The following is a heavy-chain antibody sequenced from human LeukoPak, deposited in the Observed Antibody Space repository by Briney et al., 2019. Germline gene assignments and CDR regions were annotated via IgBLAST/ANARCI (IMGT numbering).Heavy chain of an antibody. Sequence: GGSLRLSCAASGFTFSSYWMSWVRQAPGKGLEWVANIKQDGSEKYYVDSVKGRFTISRDNAKNSLYLQMNSLRAEDTAVYYCARELWFGELLTPAMYNWFDPWGQGTLVTVSS. CDR3: ARELWFGELLTPAMYNWFDP. CDR2: IKQDGSEK. CDR1: GFTFSSYW. V-gene: IGHV3-7*01. D-gene: IGHD3-10*01. J-gene: IGHJ5*02.